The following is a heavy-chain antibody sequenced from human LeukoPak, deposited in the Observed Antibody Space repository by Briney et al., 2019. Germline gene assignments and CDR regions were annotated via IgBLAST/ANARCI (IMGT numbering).Heavy chain of an antibody. V-gene: IGHV1-2*02. CDR2: IDPNSGDT. D-gene: IGHD4-17*01. CDR3: AREFMTTVTLDV. Sequence: ASVKVSCKASGYTFTGYYMHWVRQAPGQGLEWMGWIDPNSGDTNYAQKLQGRVTMTRDTSISTAYMEVSRLTSDDTAVYYCAREFMTTVTLDVWGEGTTVTVSS. CDR1: GYTFTGYY. J-gene: IGHJ6*04.